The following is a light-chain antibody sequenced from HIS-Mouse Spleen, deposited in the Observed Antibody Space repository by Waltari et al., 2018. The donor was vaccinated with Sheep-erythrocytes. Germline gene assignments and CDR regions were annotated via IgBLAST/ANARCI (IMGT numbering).Light chain of an antibody. CDR1: QDISNY. J-gene: IGKJ3*01. CDR2: DAS. Sequence: DIQMTQSPSSLSASVGDRVTITCQASQDISNYLNWYQQKPGKAPKLLIYDASNLETGVPSRFSGSGSWTDFTFTISRLQPEDIATYYCQQYDNLFTFGPGTKVDIK. V-gene: IGKV1-33*01. CDR3: QQYDNLFT.